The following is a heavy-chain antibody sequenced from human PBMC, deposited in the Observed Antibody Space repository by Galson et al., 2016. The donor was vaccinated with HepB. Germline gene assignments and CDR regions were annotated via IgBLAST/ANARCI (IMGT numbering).Heavy chain of an antibody. CDR2: ISSSGTTI. Sequence: LLLSCAASGFTFIRYDMIWVRPAPGRGLEWVSYISSSGTTIYYSESVKGRFTISRDNANNSLYLQMNSLRAEDTAVYYCAREPVRLDDLLTGPPKNPDYWGQGTLVTVSS. CDR1: GFTFIRYD. D-gene: IGHD3-9*01. J-gene: IGHJ4*02. V-gene: IGHV3-48*03. CDR3: AREPVRLDDLLTGPPKNPDY.